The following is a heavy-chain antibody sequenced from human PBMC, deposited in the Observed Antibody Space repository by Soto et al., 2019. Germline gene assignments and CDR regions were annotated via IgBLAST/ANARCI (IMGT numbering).Heavy chain of an antibody. CDR2: IYWDDDK. J-gene: IGHJ4*02. V-gene: IGHV2-5*02. Sequence: SGPTLVNPTQTLTLTCTFSGFSLSTRGVGVGWIRPPPGKALEWLALIYWDDDKRYSPSLKNRVSITKDTSKNQVVLTMTNMDPVDTATYYCARPEYFGSANSCHPPCSCWDQRPRVAVSS. CDR1: GFSLSTRGVG. D-gene: IGHD3-9*01. CDR3: ARPEYFGSANSCHPPCSC.